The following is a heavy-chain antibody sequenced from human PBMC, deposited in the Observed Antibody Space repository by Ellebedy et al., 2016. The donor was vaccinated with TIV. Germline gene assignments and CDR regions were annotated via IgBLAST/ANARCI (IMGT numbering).Heavy chain of an antibody. V-gene: IGHV3-7*03. J-gene: IGHJ4*02. CDR2: IHQDGSDK. Sequence: PGGSLRLSCAASGFTFSNYYMTWVRQAPGKGLEWVANIHQDGSDKHYVDSVKGRFTISRDNAKNSLYLQMNNLRAEDTAVYYCAQRGADYWGQGTPVTVSS. CDR1: GFTFSNYY. CDR3: AQRGADY. D-gene: IGHD3-16*01.